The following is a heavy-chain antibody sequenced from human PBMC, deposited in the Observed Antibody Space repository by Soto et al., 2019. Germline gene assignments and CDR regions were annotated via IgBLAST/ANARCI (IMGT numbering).Heavy chain of an antibody. D-gene: IGHD2-15*01. J-gene: IGHJ4*02. V-gene: IGHV1-46*01. CDR3: ARSYCSGGSCPDY. Sequence: QVQLVQSGAEVKKPGASVVISCKASGYTFTDYFMQWVRQAPGQGLEWMGIITPSGGSTSYALKFQGRVTMTRDTSTSTVYMELASLRSEDTAVYYCARSYCSGGSCPDYWGEGTLVTVSS. CDR1: GYTFTDYF. CDR2: ITPSGGST.